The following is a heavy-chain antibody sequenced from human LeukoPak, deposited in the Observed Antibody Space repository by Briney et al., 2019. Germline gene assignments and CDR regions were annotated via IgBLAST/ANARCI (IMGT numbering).Heavy chain of an antibody. CDR2: IYPGDSDT. J-gene: IGHJ3*02. CDR3: ARQKYSSGLDAFDI. Sequence: GESPKISCKGSGYSFTNYWIGWVRQMPGKGLEWMTIIYPGDSDTRYSPSFQGQVTISADKSINTAYLQWSSLKASDSAMYYCARQKYSSGLDAFDIWGQGTMVTVSS. D-gene: IGHD5-18*01. V-gene: IGHV5-51*01. CDR1: GYSFTNYW.